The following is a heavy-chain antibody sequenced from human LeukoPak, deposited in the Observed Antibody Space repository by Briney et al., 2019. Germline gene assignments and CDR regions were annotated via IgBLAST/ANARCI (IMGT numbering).Heavy chain of an antibody. Sequence: PSETLSLTCAVYGGSFSGYYWSWIRQPPGKGLEWIGEINHSGSTNYNPSLKSRVTISVDTSKNQFSLKLSSVTAADTAVYYCAGARRDGFTYYYYGMDVWGQGTTVTVSS. V-gene: IGHV4-34*01. CDR3: AGARRDGFTYYYYGMDV. CDR1: GGSFSGYY. D-gene: IGHD5-24*01. J-gene: IGHJ6*02. CDR2: INHSGST.